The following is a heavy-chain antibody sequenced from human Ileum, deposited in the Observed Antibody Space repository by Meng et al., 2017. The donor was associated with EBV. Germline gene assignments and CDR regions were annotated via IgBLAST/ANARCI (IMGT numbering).Heavy chain of an antibody. Sequence: QAQLLESGPGLVQPSATLSLTCTVSSGSVSSGDYHWSWIRQPPGKGLEWIGYILSGSTNYDPSLTNRVTISVDTSKNHFSLKLTSVTAADTAVYYCAGGRAGYCGYKTWGQGTLVTVSS. D-gene: IGHD5-12*01. V-gene: IGHV4-61*03. CDR1: SGSVSSGDYH. CDR2: ILSGST. CDR3: AGGRAGYCGYKT. J-gene: IGHJ4*02.